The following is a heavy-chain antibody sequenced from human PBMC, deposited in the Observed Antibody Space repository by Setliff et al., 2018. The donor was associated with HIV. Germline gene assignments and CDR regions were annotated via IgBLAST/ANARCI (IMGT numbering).Heavy chain of an antibody. CDR2: IIPIFGTG. D-gene: IGHD3-10*01. CDR3: GAGQHSYSYLGYYYSGVDV. J-gene: IGHJ6*02. V-gene: IGHV1-69*13. Sequence: ASVKVSCKASGGTFINSAFNWVRQAPGQGLQWMGSIIPIFGTGNYAERFQGRLTITADESTSSAYMELSGLTSEDTAVYYCGAGQHSYSYLGYYYSGVDVWGQGTTVTVSS. CDR1: GGTFINSA.